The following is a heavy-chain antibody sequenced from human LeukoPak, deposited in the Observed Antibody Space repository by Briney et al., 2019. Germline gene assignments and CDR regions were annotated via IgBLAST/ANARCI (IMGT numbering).Heavy chain of an antibody. CDR3: ARGRGGFSGYENFDY. Sequence: GESLKISCMASGYTFSNFWIGWVRQKSGKGLEFMGVIYPGDSDTTYSPSFHGQVTVSADRSIRTTYLQWTSLEASDSAIYYCARGRGGFSGYENFDYWGQGTMVTVS. J-gene: IGHJ4*02. CDR2: IYPGDSDT. CDR1: GYTFSNFW. V-gene: IGHV5-51*01. D-gene: IGHD5-12*01.